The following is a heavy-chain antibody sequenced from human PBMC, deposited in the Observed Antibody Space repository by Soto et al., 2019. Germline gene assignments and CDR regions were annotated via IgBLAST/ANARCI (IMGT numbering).Heavy chain of an antibody. CDR2: IWSDGNNK. D-gene: IGHD2-21*01. CDR3: ARGLHSLFDY. J-gene: IGHJ4*02. CDR1: VFTISNYG. V-gene: IGHV3-33*01. Sequence: QVQLVESGGGVVQPGGSLRLPGAASVFTISNYGMHWIRPAPGKGLERVAVIWSDGNNKYYADSVKGRFTISRDNSNITLYVQMTSLRAEDTAVYYCARGLHSLFDYRVQGALVSVSS.